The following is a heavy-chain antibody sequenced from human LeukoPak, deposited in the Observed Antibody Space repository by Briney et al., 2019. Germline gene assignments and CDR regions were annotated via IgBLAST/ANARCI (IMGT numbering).Heavy chain of an antibody. CDR3: ARVLKPYSSSPLDY. D-gene: IGHD6-6*01. CDR1: GFTFSTYS. Sequence: GGSLRLSCAASGFTFSTYSMNWVRQAPGKGLEWVSSISSSSSYIYYADSMKGRFTISRDNAKNSLYLQMNSLRAEDTAVYYCARVLKPYSSSPLDYWGQGTLVTVSS. J-gene: IGHJ4*02. CDR2: ISSSSSYI. V-gene: IGHV3-21*01.